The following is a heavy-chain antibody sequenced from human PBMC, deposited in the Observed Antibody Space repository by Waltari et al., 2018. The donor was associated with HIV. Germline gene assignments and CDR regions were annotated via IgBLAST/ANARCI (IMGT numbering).Heavy chain of an antibody. CDR1: GFTFSIYS. CDR2: ISSSGSYI. CDR3: ARDLGASNNYYYGMDV. V-gene: IGHV3-21*01. J-gene: IGHJ6*02. Sequence: EVQLVESGGGLVKPGGSLRLSCAASGFTFSIYSMNWIRQAPGNGLEWVSSISSSGSYIYYKDSVKGRFTISRDNSLYLQMNSLRADDTAVYYCARDLGASNNYYYGMDVWGQGTTVTVSS. D-gene: IGHD3-16*01.